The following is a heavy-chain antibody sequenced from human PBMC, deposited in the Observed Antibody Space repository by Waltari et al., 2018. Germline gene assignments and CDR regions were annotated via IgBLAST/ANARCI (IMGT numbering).Heavy chain of an antibody. Sequence: VQLQESGPGLVKPSETLFLSCDVSGDSITSHFWSWIRQAPGKGLEWIGYMYFSGTHNYNPALKSRVTISRDPSKKQFFLKLTSVTAADTAFYYCAREVTKVELGRRLPHFFDSWGQGTLVTVSS. J-gene: IGHJ4*02. V-gene: IGHV4-59*11. D-gene: IGHD7-27*01. CDR3: AREVTKVELGRRLPHFFDS. CDR1: GDSITSHF. CDR2: MYFSGTH.